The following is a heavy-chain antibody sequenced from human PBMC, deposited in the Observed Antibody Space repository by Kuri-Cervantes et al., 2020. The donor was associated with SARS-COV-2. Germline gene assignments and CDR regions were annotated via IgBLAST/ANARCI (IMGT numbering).Heavy chain of an antibody. D-gene: IGHD6-13*01. CDR3: VKSLRALPAPGDY. CDR1: GFAFRSFA. Sequence: GGSLRLSCEASGFAFRSFAMHWVRQAPGKGLEWVASVRYDGSNKEYAASVKGRFTISRDNVKESLSLQMNSLRLEDTAVYYCVKSLRALPAPGDYRGQGTLVTVSS. CDR2: VRYDGSNK. V-gene: IGHV3-30*02. J-gene: IGHJ4*02.